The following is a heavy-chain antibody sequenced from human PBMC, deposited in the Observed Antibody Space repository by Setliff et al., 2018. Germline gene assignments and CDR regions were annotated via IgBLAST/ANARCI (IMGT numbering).Heavy chain of an antibody. CDR2: IHHSGKA. Sequence: PSETLSLTCTVSGGSISNDTFYWGWIRQPPGKGLEWIVNIHHSGKAYYNPSLKSRVTMSVDTSKNHVSLKLSSVTAADTAVYYCARGGTYRYFDPWGQGTLVTVSS. CDR3: ARGGTYRYFDP. J-gene: IGHJ4*02. V-gene: IGHV4-39*02. CDR1: GGSISNDTFY.